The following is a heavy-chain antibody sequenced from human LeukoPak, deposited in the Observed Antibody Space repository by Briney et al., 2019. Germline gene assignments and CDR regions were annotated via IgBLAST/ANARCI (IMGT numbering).Heavy chain of an antibody. CDR2: INTNTGNP. CDR1: GYTFTNYA. J-gene: IGHJ4*02. V-gene: IGHV7-4-1*02. Sequence: ASVKVSCKTSGYTFTNYAVNWVRRAPGQGLEWMGWINTNTGNPTYAQGFTGRFVFSLDTSVSTAYLQISSLKAEDTAVYYCGTERSGPLAYWGQGTLVTVSS. CDR3: GTERSGPLAY. D-gene: IGHD2-15*01.